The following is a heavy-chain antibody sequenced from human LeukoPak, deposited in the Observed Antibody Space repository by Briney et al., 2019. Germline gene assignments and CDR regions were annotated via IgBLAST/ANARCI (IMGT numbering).Heavy chain of an antibody. D-gene: IGHD2-15*01. CDR2: INPSGGST. V-gene: IGHV1-46*01. CDR3: ARERFCSGGSCYPRNWFDP. J-gene: IGHJ5*02. CDR1: GYTFTSYY. Sequence: ASVKVSCKASGYTFTSYYMHWVRQAPGQGLEWMGIINPSGGSTSYALKFQGRVTMTRDTSISTAYMELSRLRSDDTAVYYCARERFCSGGSCYPRNWFDPWGQGTLVTVSS.